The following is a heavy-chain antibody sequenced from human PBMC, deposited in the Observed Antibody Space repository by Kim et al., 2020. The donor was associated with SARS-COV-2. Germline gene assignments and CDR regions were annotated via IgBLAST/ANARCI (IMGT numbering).Heavy chain of an antibody. CDR1: GFTFSSYE. Sequence: GGSLRLSCAASGFTFSSYEMNWVRQAPGKGLEWGSYIIGSGTTIYYADSVRGRFTISRDNDKNSLYLQLNSLRAEDTAVYYCAREPNYSPFDYWGQGTLVTVSS. CDR2: IIGSGTTI. J-gene: IGHJ4*02. CDR3: AREPNYSPFDY. V-gene: IGHV3-48*03. D-gene: IGHD4-4*01.